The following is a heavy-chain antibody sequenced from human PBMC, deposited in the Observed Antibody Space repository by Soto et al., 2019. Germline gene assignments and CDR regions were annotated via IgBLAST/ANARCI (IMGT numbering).Heavy chain of an antibody. Sequence: QVQLVQSGAEVKKPGSSVKVSCKASGGTFSSYAISWVRQAPGQGLEWMGGIIPIFGTANYAQKFQGRVTITADESTSTAYMELSNLRSADTAVYYCARVVVTTKYYYYYGMDVWGQGTMVTVSS. CDR1: GGTFSSYA. D-gene: IGHD3-22*01. J-gene: IGHJ6*02. V-gene: IGHV1-69*12. CDR2: IIPIFGTA. CDR3: ARVVVTTKYYYYYGMDV.